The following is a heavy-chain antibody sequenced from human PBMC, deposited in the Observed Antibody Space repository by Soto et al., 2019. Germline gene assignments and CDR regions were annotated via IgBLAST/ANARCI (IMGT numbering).Heavy chain of an antibody. V-gene: IGHV3-23*01. CDR2: ISGSGGST. CDR3: AKLCSGGSCYFDY. J-gene: IGHJ4*02. CDR1: GFTFSSYA. D-gene: IGHD2-15*01. Sequence: PGGSQRLSCAASGFTFSSYAMSWVRQAPGKGLEWVSAISGSGGSTYYADSVKGRFTISRDNSKNTLYLQMNSLRAEDTAVYYCAKLCSGGSCYFDYWGQGTLVTVSS.